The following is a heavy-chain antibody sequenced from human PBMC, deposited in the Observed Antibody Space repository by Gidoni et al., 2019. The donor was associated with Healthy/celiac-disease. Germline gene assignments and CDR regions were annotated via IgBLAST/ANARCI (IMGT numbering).Heavy chain of an antibody. Sequence: EVQLVESGGGLVQPGGSLRLSCAASGFTFSSYSLNWVRQAPGKGLEWVSYISSSRSTIYYADSVKGRFTISRDNAKNSLYLQMNSLRDEDTAVYYCARTSTRGYYDSSGYSDFDYWGQGTLVTVSS. CDR2: ISSSRSTI. D-gene: IGHD3-22*01. CDR1: GFTFSSYS. J-gene: IGHJ4*02. V-gene: IGHV3-48*02. CDR3: ARTSTRGYYDSSGYSDFDY.